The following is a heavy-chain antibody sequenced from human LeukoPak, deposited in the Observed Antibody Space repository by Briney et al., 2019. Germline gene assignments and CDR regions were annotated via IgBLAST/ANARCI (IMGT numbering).Heavy chain of an antibody. CDR2: IYYSGST. CDR3: ARFVAGGFDP. V-gene: IGHV4-59*01. Sequence: PSETLSLTCTVSGGSISSYYWSWIRQPPGKGLEWIGYIYYSGSTNYNPSLKSRVTISVDTSKNQFSLKLSSVTAADTAVYYCARFVAGGFDPWGQGTLVTVSS. CDR1: GGSISSYY. J-gene: IGHJ5*02. D-gene: IGHD3-10*01.